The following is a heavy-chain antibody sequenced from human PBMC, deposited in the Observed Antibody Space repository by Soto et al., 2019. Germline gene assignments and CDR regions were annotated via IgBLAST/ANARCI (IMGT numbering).Heavy chain of an antibody. J-gene: IGHJ5*02. CDR1: GCSISSSNW. Sequence: QVQLQESGPGLVKPSGTLSLTCAVSGCSISSSNWWSWVRQPPGKGLEWIGEIYHSGSTNYNPPLKSRVTISLDKSKNQFSLKLSSVTAADTAIYYCAKHNSGGWFDPWGQGTLVTVSS. V-gene: IGHV4-4*02. D-gene: IGHD6-19*01. CDR2: IYHSGST. CDR3: AKHNSGGWFDP.